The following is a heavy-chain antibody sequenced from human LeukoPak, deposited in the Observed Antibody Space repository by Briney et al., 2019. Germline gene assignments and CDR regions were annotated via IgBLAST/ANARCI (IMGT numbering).Heavy chain of an antibody. CDR3: AMSLGVVAPYYYYYGMDV. J-gene: IGHJ6*02. V-gene: IGHV3-7*01. CDR1: GFTFSSYW. D-gene: IGHD3-3*01. CDR2: IKQDGSEK. Sequence: GGSLRLSCAASGFTFSSYWMSWVRQPPGKGLEWVANIKQDGSEKHYVDSVKGRFTISRDNAQNSLYLQMNSLRAEDTAVYYCAMSLGVVAPYYYYYGMDVWGQGTTVTVPS.